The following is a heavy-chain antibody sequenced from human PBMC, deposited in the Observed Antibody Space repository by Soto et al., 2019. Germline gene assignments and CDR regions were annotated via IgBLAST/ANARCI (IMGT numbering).Heavy chain of an antibody. Sequence: ASVKVSCKASGYTFTSYAMHWVRQAPGQRLEWMGWINAGNGNTKYSQKFQGRVTITRDTSASTAYMELSSLRSEDTAVYYCARVAGYNYYYYDIDVWYQGTTVTGSS. CDR3: ARVAGYNYYYYDIDV. D-gene: IGHD5-18*01. CDR2: INAGNGNT. CDR1: GYTFTSYA. J-gene: IGHJ6*02. V-gene: IGHV1-3*01.